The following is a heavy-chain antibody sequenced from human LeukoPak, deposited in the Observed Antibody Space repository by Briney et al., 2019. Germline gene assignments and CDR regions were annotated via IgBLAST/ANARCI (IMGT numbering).Heavy chain of an antibody. CDR2: IYTSGST. CDR1: GGSISSYY. CDR3: AREGDSSGYYPARWFDP. V-gene: IGHV4-4*07. J-gene: IGHJ5*02. Sequence: SETLSLTCTVSGGSISSYYWNWIRQPAGKGLEWIGRIYTSGSTNYNPSLKSRVTMSVDTSKNQFSLKLSSVTAADTAVYYCAREGDSSGYYPARWFDPWGQGTLVTVSS. D-gene: IGHD3-22*01.